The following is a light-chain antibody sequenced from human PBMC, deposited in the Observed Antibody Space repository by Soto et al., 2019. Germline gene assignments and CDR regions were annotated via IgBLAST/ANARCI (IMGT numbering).Light chain of an antibody. J-gene: IGKJ5*01. CDR1: QSVRSS. Sequence: EIVLTQSPGTLYLTAGESATLSSRAGQSVRSSSLVWYQQKPGQAPRLXXYEASTRATGIPGRFSGSGSGTELTLTISSLQSEDFAVYYCQQYKNWPPITFGQGTRLEIK. V-gene: IGKV3-15*01. CDR3: QQYKNWPPIT. CDR2: EAS.